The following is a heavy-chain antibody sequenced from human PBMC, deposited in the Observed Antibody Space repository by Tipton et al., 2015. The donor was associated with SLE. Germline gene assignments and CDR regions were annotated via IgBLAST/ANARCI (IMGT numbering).Heavy chain of an antibody. J-gene: IGHJ6*04. CDR2: ISSSGSTI. V-gene: IGHV3-48*04. CDR3: ARGEPSIFEVVIPPSPEMDV. Sequence: SLRLSCAASGFTFSEYSTNWVRQAPGTGLEWVSFISSSGSTIYYADSVKGRFTISRDNTKNSLYLQVNSLTVEDTAVYYCARGEPSIFEVVIPPSPEMDVWGKGTTVTVSS. D-gene: IGHD3-3*01. CDR1: GFTFSEYS.